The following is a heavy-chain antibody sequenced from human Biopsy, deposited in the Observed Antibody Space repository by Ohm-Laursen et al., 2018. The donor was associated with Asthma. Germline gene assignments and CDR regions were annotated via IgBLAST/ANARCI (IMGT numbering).Heavy chain of an antibody. CDR1: GGSITRSSYY. CDR2: MYHSGSP. V-gene: IGHV4-39*01. CDR3: VRHQYSSSWSTFDY. J-gene: IGHJ4*02. Sequence: SDTLSLTCTVSGGSITRSSYYWGWIRQPPGKGMEWIGSMYHSGSPYYHPSLKRRATISVDTSKNQLSLKMSSVTAADTAVYFCVRHQYSSSWSTFDYWGQGALVTVSS. D-gene: IGHD3-22*01.